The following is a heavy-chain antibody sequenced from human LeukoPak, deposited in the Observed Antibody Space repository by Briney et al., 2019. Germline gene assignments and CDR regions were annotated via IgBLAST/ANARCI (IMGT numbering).Heavy chain of an antibody. V-gene: IGHV3-21*01. D-gene: IGHD5-12*01. J-gene: IGHJ4*02. Sequence: PGGSLRLSCAASGFTFSSYSMNWVRQAPGKGLEWVSSISSSSSYIYYADSVKGRFTISRDNAKNSLYLQMNSLRAEDTAVYYCARVGSGYDPLDYRGQGTLVTVSS. CDR3: ARVGSGYDPLDY. CDR2: ISSSSSYI. CDR1: GFTFSSYS.